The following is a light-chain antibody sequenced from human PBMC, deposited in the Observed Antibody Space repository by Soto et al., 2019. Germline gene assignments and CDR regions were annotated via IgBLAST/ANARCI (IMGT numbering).Light chain of an antibody. CDR3: MQPLQSWT. CDR2: LGS. CDR1: RSLLHSNEHNY. V-gene: IGKV2-28*01. Sequence: DIVKTQSPLSLPVIPGEPASISCRSSRSLLHSNEHNYLDWCLQKPGQSPQLLIYLGSNRASGVPDRFSGSGSGTDFTLKISRVEAEYVGVYYCMQPLQSWTFGQGTKVDIK. J-gene: IGKJ1*01.